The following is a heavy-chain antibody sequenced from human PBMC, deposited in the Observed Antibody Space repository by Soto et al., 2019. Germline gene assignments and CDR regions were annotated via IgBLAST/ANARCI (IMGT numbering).Heavy chain of an antibody. CDR3: ARYSSGWHDAFDI. D-gene: IGHD6-19*01. Sequence: SGGSLRLSCAASGFTVSSNYMSWVRQAPGKGLEWVSVIYSGGSTYYADSVKGRFTISRDNSKNTLYLQMNSLRAEDTAVYYCARYSSGWHDAFDIWGQGTMVTVSS. CDR1: GFTVSSNY. V-gene: IGHV3-53*01. J-gene: IGHJ3*02. CDR2: IYSGGST.